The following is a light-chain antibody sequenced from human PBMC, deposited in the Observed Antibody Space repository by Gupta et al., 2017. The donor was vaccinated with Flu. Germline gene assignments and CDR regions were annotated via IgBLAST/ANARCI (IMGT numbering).Light chain of an antibody. CDR2: NAF. J-gene: IGKJ1*01. CDR1: PSLVYSGGNTY. Sequence: DAVITQSTLFLAFTLVQAASISCKSSPSLVYSGGNTYLVWFQQRPGQSPTPLIYNAFQRHCGVPDRFTGSGSGTEFTLTIRRVEADDVAAYYCMQGTNFPWTFGQGTKVEIK. CDR3: MQGTNFPWT. V-gene: IGKV2-30*01.